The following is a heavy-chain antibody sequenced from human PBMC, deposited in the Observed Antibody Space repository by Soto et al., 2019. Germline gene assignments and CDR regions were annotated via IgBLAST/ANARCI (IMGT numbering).Heavy chain of an antibody. CDR3: ARSITMVRGTFDI. D-gene: IGHD3-10*01. Sequence: QVQLQQWGAGLLKPSETLSLTCAVYGGSFSGYYWSWIRQPPGKGLEWIGEINHSGSTNYNPSLKSRVTISVDTSKTQFSLKLSSVTAADTAVYYCARSITMVRGTFDIWGQGTMVTVSS. CDR1: GGSFSGYY. V-gene: IGHV4-34*01. J-gene: IGHJ3*02. CDR2: INHSGST.